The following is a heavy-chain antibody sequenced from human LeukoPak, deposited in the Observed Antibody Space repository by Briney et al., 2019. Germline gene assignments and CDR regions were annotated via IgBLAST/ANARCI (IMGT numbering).Heavy chain of an antibody. CDR3: TRESTITMVRGVIGPRRNYYYYYGMDV. Sequence: GGSLRLSCTASGFTFGDYAMSWVRQAPGKGLEWVGFIRSKAYGGTTESAASVKGRFTISRDDSKSIAYLQMNSLKTEDTAVYYCTRESTITMVRGVIGPRRNYYYYYGMDVWGKGTTVTVSS. J-gene: IGHJ6*04. CDR1: GFTFGDYA. CDR2: IRSKAYGGTT. D-gene: IGHD3-10*01. V-gene: IGHV3-49*04.